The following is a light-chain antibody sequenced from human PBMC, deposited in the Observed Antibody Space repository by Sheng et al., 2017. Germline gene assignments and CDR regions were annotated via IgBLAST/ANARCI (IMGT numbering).Light chain of an antibody. CDR2: EAS. CDR1: QDINNY. CDR3: QQYYNYPRT. V-gene: IGKV1-8*01. J-gene: IGKJ1*01. Sequence: AIRMTQSPSSFSASTGDRVTITCRASQDINNYLAWYQQKPGKAPKLLIYEASTLQSGVPSTFNGSGSGTDFTLTISCLQSEDFATYYCQQYYNYPRTFGQGTKVEI.